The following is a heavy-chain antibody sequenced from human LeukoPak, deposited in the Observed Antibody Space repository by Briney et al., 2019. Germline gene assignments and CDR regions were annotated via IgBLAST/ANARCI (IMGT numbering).Heavy chain of an antibody. V-gene: IGHV4-59*08. D-gene: IGHD3-3*01. CDR2: IYYSGST. J-gene: IGHJ3*02. CDR3: VRQRKSIWSGYSSAFDI. Sequence: SETLSLTCTVSGGSISSYYWSWIRQPPGKGLEWIGYIYYSGSTNYNPSLKSRVTISIDTSKNQFSLKVISVTAADTAVYYCVRQRKSIWSGYSSAFDIWGQGTMVTVSS. CDR1: GGSISSYY.